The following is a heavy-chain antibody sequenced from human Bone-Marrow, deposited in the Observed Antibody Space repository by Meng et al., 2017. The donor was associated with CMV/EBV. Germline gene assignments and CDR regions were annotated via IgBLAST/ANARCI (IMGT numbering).Heavy chain of an antibody. Sequence: LSLTCAASGFTFSSYGMHWVRQAPGKGLEWVAFIRYDGSNKYYADSVKGRFTISRDNSKNTLYLQMNSLRAEDTAVYYCARDRAVDIVASGYFDYWGQGTLVTVSS. CDR3: ARDRAVDIVASGYFDY. D-gene: IGHD5-12*01. J-gene: IGHJ4*02. V-gene: IGHV3-30*02. CDR2: IRYDGSNK. CDR1: GFTFSSYG.